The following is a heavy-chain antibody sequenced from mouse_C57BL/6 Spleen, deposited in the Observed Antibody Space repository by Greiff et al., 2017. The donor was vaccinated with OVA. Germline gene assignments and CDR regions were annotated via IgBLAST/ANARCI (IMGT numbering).Heavy chain of an antibody. D-gene: IGHD2-4*01. J-gene: IGHJ2*01. Sequence: EVKLMESGPGLVKPSQSLSLTCSVTGYSITSGYYWNWIRQFPGNKLEWMGYISYDGSNNYNPSLKNRISITRDTSKNQFFLKLNSVTTEDTATYYCARGDYDGFDYWGQGTTLTVSS. CDR1: GYSITSGYY. V-gene: IGHV3-6*01. CDR2: ISYDGSN. CDR3: ARGDYDGFDY.